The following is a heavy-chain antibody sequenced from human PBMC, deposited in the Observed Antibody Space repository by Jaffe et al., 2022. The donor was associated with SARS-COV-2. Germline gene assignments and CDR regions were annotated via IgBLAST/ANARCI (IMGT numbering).Heavy chain of an antibody. V-gene: IGHV3-13*01. Sequence: EVQLVESGGGLVQPGGSLRLSCAASGFTFSSQDMHWIRQVTGKGLEWVSAIGAGGDTYYSDSVKGRFTISRENAKNSLYLQMNSLTVGDTAVYYCAREAYCSGDCYGHYFHHMDVWGTGTTVTVSS. J-gene: IGHJ6*03. CDR2: IGAGGDT. D-gene: IGHD2-21*02. CDR3: AREAYCSGDCYGHYFHHMDV. CDR1: GFTFSSQD.